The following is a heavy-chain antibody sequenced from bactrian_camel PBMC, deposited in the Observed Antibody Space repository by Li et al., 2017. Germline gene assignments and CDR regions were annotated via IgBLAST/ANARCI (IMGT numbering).Heavy chain of an antibody. J-gene: IGHJ4*01. V-gene: IGHV3S10*01. CDR3: AANPRTWSATRWRSSENWRD. Sequence: VQLVESGGGLVQPGGSLRLSCAASGFTFSNYGMNWVRQATGDQDVCDLVSRIRSDGSTYYSDSVKGRFTISQDNAKKSVHLQMNNLRPEDSAVYYCAANPRTWSATRWRSSENWRDWGQGTQVTVS. D-gene: IGHD1*01. CDR2: IRSDGST. CDR1: GFTFSNYG.